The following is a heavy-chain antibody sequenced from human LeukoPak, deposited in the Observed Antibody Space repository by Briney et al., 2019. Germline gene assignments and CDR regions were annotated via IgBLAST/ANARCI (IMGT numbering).Heavy chain of an antibody. Sequence: GGSLRLSCAASGFTFSSYSMNWVRQAPGKGLEWVSYISSSSSTIYYADSVKGRFTIYRDNAKNSLYLQMNSLRAEDTAVYYCARDKNRGDYDLLAVYWGQGTLVTVSS. CDR3: ARDKNRGDYDLLAVY. J-gene: IGHJ4*02. CDR1: GFTFSSYS. CDR2: ISSSSSTI. V-gene: IGHV3-48*01. D-gene: IGHD4-17*01.